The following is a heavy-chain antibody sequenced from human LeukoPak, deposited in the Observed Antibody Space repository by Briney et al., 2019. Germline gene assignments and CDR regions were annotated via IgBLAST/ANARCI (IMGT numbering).Heavy chain of an antibody. V-gene: IGHV4-39*01. CDR1: GGSISSSSYY. Sequence: SETLSLTCTVSGGSISSSSYYMSWIRQPPGKGLEWIGEINHSGSTNHSPSLKSRVTISVDTCKNQFSLKLSSVTAADTAVYYCARHSFNYYGSGSYYNYWGQGTLVTVSS. CDR3: ARHSFNYYGSGSYYNY. J-gene: IGHJ4*02. D-gene: IGHD3-10*01. CDR2: INHSGST.